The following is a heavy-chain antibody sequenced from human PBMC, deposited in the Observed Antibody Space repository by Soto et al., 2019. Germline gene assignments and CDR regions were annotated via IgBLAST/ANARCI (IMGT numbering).Heavy chain of an antibody. CDR2: ISFDGTTK. J-gene: IGHJ4*02. Sequence: GGSLRLSCAASGFPFYNYGMNWVRQAPGKGLEWVALISFDGTTKLYADSVKGRFTISRDNSKNTLYLQMYSLRVEDTAVYYCARESDHWGQGTLVTVSS. CDR1: GFPFYNYG. V-gene: IGHV3-30*03. CDR3: ARESDH.